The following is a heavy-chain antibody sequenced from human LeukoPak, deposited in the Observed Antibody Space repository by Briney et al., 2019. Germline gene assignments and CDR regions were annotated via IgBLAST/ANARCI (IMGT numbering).Heavy chain of an antibody. J-gene: IGHJ4*02. CDR2: ISGSGGST. D-gene: IGHD6-13*01. V-gene: IGHV3-23*01. CDR1: GFTFSSYA. CDR3: AKDPRGSSWYDY. Sequence: GGSLRLSCAASGFTFSSYAMSWVRQAPGKGLEWVSAISGSGGSTYYADSVKGRFTISRDNSKNTLYLQMNSLRAGDTAVYYCAKDPRGSSWYDYWGQGTLVTVSS.